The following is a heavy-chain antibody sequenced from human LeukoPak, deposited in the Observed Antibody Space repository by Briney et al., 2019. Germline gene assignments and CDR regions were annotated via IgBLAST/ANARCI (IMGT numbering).Heavy chain of an antibody. D-gene: IGHD6-25*01. J-gene: IGHJ4*02. CDR1: GFTFSTYS. CDR3: AKGGYSSGWRNYFDY. CDR2: ISSDSNYI. V-gene: IGHV3-21*04. Sequence: PGGSLRLSCAASGFTFSTYSMNWVRQAPGKGLEWVSSISSDSNYIYYADSVKGRFTISRDNSKNTVDLQMNSLRADDTAVYYCAKGGYSSGWRNYFDYLGQGTLVTVSS.